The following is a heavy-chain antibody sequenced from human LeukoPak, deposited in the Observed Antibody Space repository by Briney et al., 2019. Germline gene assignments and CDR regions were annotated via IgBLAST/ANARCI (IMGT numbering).Heavy chain of an antibody. Sequence: GGSLRLSCAASGFTFDDYAMHWVRQAPGKGLEWVSAISGSSSTTFYADSVKGRFTISRDNSMDTLFLQMNSLRPEDTALYYRAKGMEWVVVPAALDVWGQGTTVSVSS. CDR2: ISGSSSTT. V-gene: IGHV3-23*01. CDR1: GFTFDDYA. J-gene: IGHJ6*02. CDR3: AKGMEWVVVPAALDV. D-gene: IGHD2-2*01.